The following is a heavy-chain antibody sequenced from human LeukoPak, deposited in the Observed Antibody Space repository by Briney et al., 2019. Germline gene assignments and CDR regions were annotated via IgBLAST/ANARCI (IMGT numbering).Heavy chain of an antibody. D-gene: IGHD6-13*01. CDR2: IKQDGSEK. CDR1: GFTLSSYW. Sequence: GGSLRLSCAASGFTLSSYWMSWVRQAPGKGLEWVANIKQDGSEKYYVDSVKGRFTISRDNAKNSLYLQMNSLRAEDTAVYYCARDSSSWNYYYYYGMDVWGQGTTVTVSS. J-gene: IGHJ6*02. CDR3: ARDSSSWNYYYYYGMDV. V-gene: IGHV3-7*01.